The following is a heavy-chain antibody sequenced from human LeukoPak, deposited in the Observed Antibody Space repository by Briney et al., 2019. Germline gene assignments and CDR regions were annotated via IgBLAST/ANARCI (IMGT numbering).Heavy chain of an antibody. J-gene: IGHJ3*02. CDR1: GFTFSSYW. CDR3: ARVNPLLSFDI. Sequence: GGSLRLSCAASGFTFSSYWMSWVRQAPGKGLEWVANIKQDGSEKYYVASVKGRFTISRDNTKNSLYLQMNSLRAEHTAVYYCARVNPLLSFDIWGQGTMFTVSS. V-gene: IGHV3-7*01. CDR2: IKQDGSEK. D-gene: IGHD2-21*01.